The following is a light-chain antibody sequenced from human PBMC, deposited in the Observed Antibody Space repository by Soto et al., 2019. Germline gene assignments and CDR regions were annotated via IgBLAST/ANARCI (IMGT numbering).Light chain of an antibody. CDR1: QSVSSN. CDR2: GAS. J-gene: IGKJ1*01. CDR3: QQYNNWPFPSWT. V-gene: IGKV3-15*01. Sequence: EIVMTQSPATLSVSPGERATLSCRASQSVSSNLAWYQQKPVQAPRLLIYGASTRATGIPARFSGSGSGTECTLTISSLQSEDFAVYYCQQYNNWPFPSWTFGEGTKVEIK.